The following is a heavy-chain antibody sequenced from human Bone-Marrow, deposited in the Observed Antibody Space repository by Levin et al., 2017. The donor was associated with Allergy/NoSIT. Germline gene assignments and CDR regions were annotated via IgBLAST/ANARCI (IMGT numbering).Heavy chain of an antibody. CDR3: ASHKFSSAWSPFDY. Sequence: GASVKVSCAASGFSVSTNYVTWVRQAPGKGLAWVSVIHSGGSRYYADSVKGRFIISRDNSKNTLYLQMNSLRAEDTAVYYCASHKFSSAWSPFDYWGQGTLVIVSS. CDR1: GFSVSTNY. CDR2: IHSGGSR. D-gene: IGHD6-19*01. V-gene: IGHV3-53*01. J-gene: IGHJ4*02.